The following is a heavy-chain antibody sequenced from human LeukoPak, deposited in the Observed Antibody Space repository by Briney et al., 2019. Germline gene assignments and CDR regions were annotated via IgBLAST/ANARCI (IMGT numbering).Heavy chain of an antibody. J-gene: IGHJ4*02. Sequence: GEPLRLSCAASEFPFSSHWMYWVRQAPGKGLVWVARLSGDGSTTRHADSVKGRFTISRDNAKSTLYLQMDSLRVEDTALYYCARGIASSRSVAIDLWGRGTLVVVSS. CDR2: LSGDGSTT. V-gene: IGHV3-74*01. CDR1: EFPFSSHW. D-gene: IGHD6-13*01. CDR3: ARGIASSRSVAIDL.